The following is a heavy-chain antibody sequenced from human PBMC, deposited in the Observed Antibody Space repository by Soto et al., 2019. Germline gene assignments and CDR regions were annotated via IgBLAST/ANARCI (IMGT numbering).Heavy chain of an antibody. J-gene: IGHJ4*02. D-gene: IGHD3-16*01. Sequence: SETLSLTCTVSGGSISPFYWSWVRQPPGKGLEWIGYLYYSGNTNYNPSLKSRVTISVDACKNHVSLRLSSGTAGETTVYYCARVGGVASRSFDDRGQGTVVTVSS. CDR1: GGSISPFY. CDR2: LYYSGNT. V-gene: IGHV4-59*01. CDR3: ARVGGVASRSFDD.